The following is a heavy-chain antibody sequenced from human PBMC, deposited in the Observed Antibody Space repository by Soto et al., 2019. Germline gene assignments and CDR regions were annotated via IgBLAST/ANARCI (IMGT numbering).Heavy chain of an antibody. D-gene: IGHD6-13*01. Sequence: SCKASGYTFSSYAMSWVRQAPGKGLEWVSAISGSGGSTYYADSVKGRFTISRDNSKNTLYLQMNSLRAEDTAVYYCAKMYSSSWSHFDYWGQGTLVTVSS. CDR3: AKMYSSSWSHFDY. J-gene: IGHJ4*02. CDR2: ISGSGGST. CDR1: GYTFSSYA. V-gene: IGHV3-23*01.